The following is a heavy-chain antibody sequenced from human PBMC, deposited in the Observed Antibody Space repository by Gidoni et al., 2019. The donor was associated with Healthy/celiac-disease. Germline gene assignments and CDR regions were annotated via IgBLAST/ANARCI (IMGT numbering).Heavy chain of an antibody. CDR2: ISGSGGST. Sequence: EVQLVESGGGLVQPGGSLRPSCAASGFTYSSYAMSWVRQAPGEGLEWVSAISGSGGSTYYADTVKGRFTISRDSSKNTLYLKVNSLRAEDTAVYYCAKVGPYYDFWSGFSDAFDIWGQGTMVTVSS. CDR1: GFTYSSYA. D-gene: IGHD3-3*01. J-gene: IGHJ3*02. CDR3: AKVGPYYDFWSGFSDAFDI. V-gene: IGHV3-23*04.